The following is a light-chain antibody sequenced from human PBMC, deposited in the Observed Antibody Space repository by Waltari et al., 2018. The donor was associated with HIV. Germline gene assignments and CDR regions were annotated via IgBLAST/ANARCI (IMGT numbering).Light chain of an antibody. CDR2: QDN. V-gene: IGLV3-1*01. Sequence: YEVTQPPSVAVSPGQTASITCSGYELGDKYTCWYQQRPGQSPLLIIYQDNKRPSGIPERFSASTSGHTATLTISGTLPMDEADYYCQAWGTSTSGVFGRGTKLTVL. CDR1: ELGDKY. J-gene: IGLJ2*01. CDR3: QAWGTSTSGV.